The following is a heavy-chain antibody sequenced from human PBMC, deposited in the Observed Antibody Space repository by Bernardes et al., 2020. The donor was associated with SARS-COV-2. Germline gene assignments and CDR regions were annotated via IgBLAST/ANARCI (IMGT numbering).Heavy chain of an antibody. CDR3: ASQWAGYCGGGSCLGPDY. CDR2: IIPIFGTA. Sequence: SVKVSCRASGGTFSNYAFSWVRQAPGQGLEWMGGIIPIFGTANYAQKFQGRVTITADESTNTAHMELSSLRSEDTAVYYCASQWAGYCGGGSCLGPDYWGQGTLVTVSS. V-gene: IGHV1-69*13. CDR1: GGTFSNYA. D-gene: IGHD2-15*01. J-gene: IGHJ4*02.